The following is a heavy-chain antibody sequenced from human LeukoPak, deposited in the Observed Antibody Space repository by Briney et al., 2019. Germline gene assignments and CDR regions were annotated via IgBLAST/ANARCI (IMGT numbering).Heavy chain of an antibody. Sequence: GASVKVSCKASGYTFTSYDINWVRQATGQGLEWMGWMNPNSGNTGYAQKFQGRVTITRNTSISTAYMELSSPRSEDTAVYYCARGPPADFWSGYYYFDYWGQGTLVTVSS. CDR2: MNPNSGNT. CDR1: GYTFTSYD. J-gene: IGHJ4*02. CDR3: ARGPPADFWSGYYYFDY. D-gene: IGHD3-3*01. V-gene: IGHV1-8*03.